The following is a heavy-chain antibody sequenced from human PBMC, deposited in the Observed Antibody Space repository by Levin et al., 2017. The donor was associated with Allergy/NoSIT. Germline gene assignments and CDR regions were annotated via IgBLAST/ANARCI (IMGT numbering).Heavy chain of an antibody. CDR3: ARDSYDSSGVDAFDI. V-gene: IGHV1-18*01. D-gene: IGHD3-22*01. J-gene: IGHJ3*02. CDR1: GYSFTSYG. Sequence: GESLKISCKASGYSFTSYGISWVRQAPGQGLEWMGWISAYNGNTKYAQKLQGRVTMTTDTSTSTAYMELRSLRSGDTAVYYCARDSYDSSGVDAFDIWGQGTMVTVSS. CDR2: ISAYNGNT.